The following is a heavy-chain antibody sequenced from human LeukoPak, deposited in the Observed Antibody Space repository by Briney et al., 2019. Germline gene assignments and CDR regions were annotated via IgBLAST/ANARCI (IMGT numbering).Heavy chain of an antibody. Sequence: GGSLRLSCAASGFTFSSYAMSWVRQAPGKGLEWVSAISGSGGSTYYADSVRGRFTISRDNSKNTLYLQMNSLRAEDTAVYYCAKDRVPYSSPPDYWGQGTLVTVSS. V-gene: IGHV3-23*01. CDR1: GFTFSSYA. J-gene: IGHJ4*02. CDR2: ISGSGGST. CDR3: AKDRVPYSSPPDY. D-gene: IGHD6-13*01.